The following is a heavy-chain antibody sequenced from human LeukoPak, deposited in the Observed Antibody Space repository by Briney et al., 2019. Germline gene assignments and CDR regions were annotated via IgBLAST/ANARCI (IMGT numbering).Heavy chain of an antibody. CDR1: GFTFDDYA. Sequence: GRSLRLSCAASGFTFDDYAMHWVRQAPGKGPEWVSGISWNSGSIDYADSVKGRFTISRDNAKNSLYLQMNSLRAEDTALYYCAKDIDSSSWYWGPFIDYWGQGTLVTVSS. V-gene: IGHV3-9*01. D-gene: IGHD6-13*01. J-gene: IGHJ4*02. CDR2: ISWNSGSI. CDR3: AKDIDSSSWYWGPFIDY.